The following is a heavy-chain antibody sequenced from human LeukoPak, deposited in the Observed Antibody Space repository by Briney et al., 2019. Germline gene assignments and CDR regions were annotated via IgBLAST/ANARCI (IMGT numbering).Heavy chain of an antibody. D-gene: IGHD6-13*01. CDR2: IRNKANNYAT. V-gene: IGHV3-73*01. CDR1: GFIFSDSG. Sequence: GGSLRLSCVASGFIFSDSGMHWVRQVSGKGLEWVGRIRNKANNYATTYSASVKGRFTIFRDDSKSMAYLQMNSLKTDDTAVYYCMRQDFGQLDFDYWGQGTLVTVSS. J-gene: IGHJ4*02. CDR3: MRQDFGQLDFDY.